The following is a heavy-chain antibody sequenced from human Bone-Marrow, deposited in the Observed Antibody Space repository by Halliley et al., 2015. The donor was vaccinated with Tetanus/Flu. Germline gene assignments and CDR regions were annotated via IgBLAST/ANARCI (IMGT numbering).Heavy chain of an antibody. Sequence: TLSLTCAVSGGSISSDIYSWNWIRQPPGMGLEWVGHIYHSGTTYYNPSLQSRVTISVDRSKKHFSLRLTSVTAADTAVYYCARGGEYCSSTNCTYGLDVWGQGTTVTVSS. CDR1: GGSISSDIYS. V-gene: IGHV4-30-2*01. CDR3: ARGGEYCSSTNCTYGLDV. CDR2: IYHSGTT. J-gene: IGHJ6*02. D-gene: IGHD2-2*01.